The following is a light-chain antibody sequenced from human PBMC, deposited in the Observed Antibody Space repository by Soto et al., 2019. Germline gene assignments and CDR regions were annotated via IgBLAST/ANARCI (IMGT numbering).Light chain of an antibody. CDR3: QTWGTGNVV. V-gene: IGLV4-69*01. Sequence: QPVLTQSPSASASLGASVKLTCTLSSGHSSYAIAWHQQQPEKGPRYLMKLNSDGSHSKGDGIPDRFSGSSSGAERYLTISSLQSEDEADYYWQTWGTGNVVFGGGTKLTVL. CDR1: SGHSSYA. J-gene: IGLJ2*01. CDR2: LNSDGSH.